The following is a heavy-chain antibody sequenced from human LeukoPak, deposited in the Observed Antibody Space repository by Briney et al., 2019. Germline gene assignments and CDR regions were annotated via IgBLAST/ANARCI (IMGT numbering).Heavy chain of an antibody. D-gene: IGHD3-3*01. J-gene: IGHJ5*02. Sequence: GGSLRLSCAASGSIVSSCFMSWVRQAPGKGLEWVSVIYSGGNTYYADSVKGRFTISRDNSKNTIYLQMNSLGADDTAVYYCARTPPYSGFRSGPPNWFDPWGQGTLVTVSS. V-gene: IGHV3-66*01. CDR3: ARTPPYSGFRSGPPNWFDP. CDR1: GSIVSSCF. CDR2: IYSGGNT.